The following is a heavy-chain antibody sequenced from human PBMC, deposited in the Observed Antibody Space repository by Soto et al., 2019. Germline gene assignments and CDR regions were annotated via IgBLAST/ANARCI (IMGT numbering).Heavy chain of an antibody. J-gene: IGHJ6*02. CDR1: GGSSSGYY. Sequence: PSETLSLTCAVYGGSSSGYYWSWIRQPPGNGLEWIGEINHSGSTNYNPSLKSRVTISVDTSKNQFSLKLSSVTAADTAVYYCARLNDYGDYSPTSYYYYGMDVWGQGTTVTVSS. CDR2: INHSGST. D-gene: IGHD4-17*01. V-gene: IGHV4-34*01. CDR3: ARLNDYGDYSPTSYYYYGMDV.